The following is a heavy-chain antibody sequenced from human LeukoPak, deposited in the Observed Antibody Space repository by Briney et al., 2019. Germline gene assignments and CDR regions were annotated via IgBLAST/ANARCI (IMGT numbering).Heavy chain of an antibody. Sequence: SETLSLTCTVSGGSISSYYWSWIRQPPGKGLEWIGYIYYSGSTNYNPSLKSRVTISVDTSKNQFSLKLSSVTAADTAVYYCARDSGPAGSSSPFDYWGQGTLVTVSS. CDR3: ARDSGPAGSSSPFDY. V-gene: IGHV4-59*12. D-gene: IGHD6-13*01. CDR2: IYYSGST. J-gene: IGHJ4*02. CDR1: GGSISSYY.